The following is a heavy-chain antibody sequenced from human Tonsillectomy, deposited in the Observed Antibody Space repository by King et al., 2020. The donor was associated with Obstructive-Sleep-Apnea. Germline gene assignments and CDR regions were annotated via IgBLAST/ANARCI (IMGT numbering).Heavy chain of an antibody. D-gene: IGHD1-14*01. CDR3: ARDHITASEDI. CDR1: GYTFTSYG. CDR2: ISGYNGNT. Sequence: VQLVQSGAEVKEPGASVKVSCKASGYTFTSYGITWVRQAPGQGLEWVGWISGYNGNTNYAQKYQGRVTMTTDTSTTTAYMELRSLRSDDTAVYYCARDHITASEDIWGQGTRVTVSS. J-gene: IGHJ3*02. V-gene: IGHV1-18*01.